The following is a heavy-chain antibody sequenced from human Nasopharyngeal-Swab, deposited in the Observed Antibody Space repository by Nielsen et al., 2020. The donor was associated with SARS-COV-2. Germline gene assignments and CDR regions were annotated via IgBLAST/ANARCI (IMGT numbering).Heavy chain of an antibody. CDR2: INHSGST. J-gene: IGHJ1*01. CDR3: ARAFYSGYCSSTSCYTGQSYFQH. CDR1: GGSFSGYY. D-gene: IGHD2-2*02. V-gene: IGHV4-34*01. Sequence: SETLSLTCAVYGGSFSGYYWSWIRQPPGKGLEWIGEINHSGSTNYNPSLKRRVTISVDTSKNQFSLKLSSVTAADTAVYYCARAFYSGYCSSTSCYTGQSYFQHWGQGTLVTVSS.